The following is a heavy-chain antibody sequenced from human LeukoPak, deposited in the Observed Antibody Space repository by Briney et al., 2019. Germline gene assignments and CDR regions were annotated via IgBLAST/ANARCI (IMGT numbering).Heavy chain of an antibody. V-gene: IGHV1-2*02. Sequence: ASVKVSCKASGYTFTGYYMHWVRQAPGQGLEWMGWINPNSGGTNYAQKFQGRVTMTRDTSISTAYMELSRLRSDDTAVFYCTKTYSGSYYYRSHFDYWGQGTLVTVSS. CDR1: GYTFTGYY. J-gene: IGHJ4*02. D-gene: IGHD1-26*01. CDR3: TKTYSGSYYYRSHFDY. CDR2: INPNSGGT.